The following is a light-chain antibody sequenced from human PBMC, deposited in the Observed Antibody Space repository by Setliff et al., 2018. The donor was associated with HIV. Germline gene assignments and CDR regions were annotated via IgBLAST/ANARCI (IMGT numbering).Light chain of an antibody. J-gene: IGLJ1*01. Sequence: QSVLTQPASVSGSPGQSITTSCTGTSRDVGGYSYVSWYQQHPGKAPKLIIYEVTNRPSGISNRFSGSKSGNTASLTISGLQAEDEADYYCSSYASTNTLPFGTGTKVTVL. CDR2: EVT. CDR1: SRDVGGYSY. CDR3: SSYASTNTLP. V-gene: IGLV2-14*01.